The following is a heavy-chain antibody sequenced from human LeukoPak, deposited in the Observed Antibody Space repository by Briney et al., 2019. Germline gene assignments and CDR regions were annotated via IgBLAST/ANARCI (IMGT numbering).Heavy chain of an antibody. CDR3: ARADFDYYGSGSYYYRPDY. V-gene: IGHV3-21*01. D-gene: IGHD3-10*01. CDR2: ISSSSSYI. Sequence: GGSLRLSCAASGFTFNSYSMNWVRQAPGKGLEWVSSISSSSSYIYYADSVKGRFTISRDNAKNSLYLQMNSLRAEDTAVYYCARADFDYYGSGSYYYRPDYWGQGTLVTVSS. J-gene: IGHJ4*02. CDR1: GFTFNSYS.